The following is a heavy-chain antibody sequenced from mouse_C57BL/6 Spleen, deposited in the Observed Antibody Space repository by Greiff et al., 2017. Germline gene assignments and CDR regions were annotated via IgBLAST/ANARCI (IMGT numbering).Heavy chain of an antibody. CDR2: ISYDGSN. J-gene: IGHJ1*03. CDR3: AREGLPYWYFDV. D-gene: IGHD2-4*01. V-gene: IGHV3-6*01. CDR1: GYSITSGYY. Sequence: VQLQQSGPGLVKPSPSLSLTCSVTGYSITSGYYWNWIRQFPGNKLEWMGYISYDGSNNYNPALKNRISITRDTSKNQFFLKLNSVTTEDTAAYYCAREGLPYWYFDVWGTGTTVTVSS.